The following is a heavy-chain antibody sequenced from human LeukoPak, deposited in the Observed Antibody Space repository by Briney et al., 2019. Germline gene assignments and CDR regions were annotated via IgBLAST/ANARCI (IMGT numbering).Heavy chain of an antibody. CDR2: ISSSSSYI. D-gene: IGHD6-13*01. CDR3: ARGRIAAAPNLDH. J-gene: IGHJ4*02. CDR1: GIPFSSYR. V-gene: IGHV3-21*01. Sequence: GGSLRLSCAASGIPFSSYRMNWVRQAPGKGLEWVSSISSSSSYIYYADSEKGRYTISRDNAKNSLYLQMNSLRAEDTAVYYCARGRIAAAPNLDHWGQGTLVTVSS.